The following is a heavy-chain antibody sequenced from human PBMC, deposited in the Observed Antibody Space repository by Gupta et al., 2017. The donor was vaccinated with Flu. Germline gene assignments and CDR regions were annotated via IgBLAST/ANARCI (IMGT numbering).Heavy chain of an antibody. CDR1: GYAFISYD. D-gene: IGHD3-22*01. CDR2: MNPSTGST. V-gene: IGHV1-8*02. CDR3: AREHFVTLTVQGFDP. Sequence: QVQLVQSGAEVKKPGASVKVSCKASGYAFISYDINWVRQAPGQGLEWMGWMNPSTGSTGYAQEFRGRVSMTRSTSANTAYMELTNLSSDDTAVYYCAREHFVTLTVQGFDPWGQGTPVTVSS. J-gene: IGHJ5*02.